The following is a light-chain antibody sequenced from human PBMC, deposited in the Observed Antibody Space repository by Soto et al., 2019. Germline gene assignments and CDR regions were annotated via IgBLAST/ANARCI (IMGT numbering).Light chain of an antibody. V-gene: IGKV3-20*01. Sequence: LNHSPGTLSLSPRERATLSFRASQSVSNNYLAWYQQKPGQAPRRLIYGASSRATGIPDRFSGSGSGTDFTLTISRLEPEDCGVYYCVPDGMLPRFGQGTKVDIK. J-gene: IGKJ1*01. CDR1: QSVSNNY. CDR3: VPDGMLPR. CDR2: GAS.